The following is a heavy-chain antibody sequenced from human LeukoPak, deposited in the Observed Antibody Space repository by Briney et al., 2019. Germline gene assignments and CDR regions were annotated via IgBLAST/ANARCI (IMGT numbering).Heavy chain of an antibody. CDR2: IYHSGST. CDR3: ARDTSYYYGSGSFDP. Sequence: SETLSLTCTVSGYSISSAYYWGWIRQPPGKGLEWIGRIYHSGSTYYNPSLKSRVTISVDTSKNQFSLNLSSVTAADTAVYYCARDTSYYYGSGSFDPWGQGTLVTVSS. CDR1: GYSISSAYY. V-gene: IGHV4-38-2*02. D-gene: IGHD3-10*01. J-gene: IGHJ5*02.